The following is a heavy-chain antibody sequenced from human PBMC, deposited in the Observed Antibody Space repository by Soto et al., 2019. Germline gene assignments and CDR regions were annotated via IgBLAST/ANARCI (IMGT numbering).Heavy chain of an antibody. Sequence: QITLRESGPTLVKPTQTLTLTCTFSGFSFSTSGVGVGWISQPPGKALEWLALIYWDAGMRYSPSLKSRLTITMVTSKIHVVLTMTNRDPVDTAMYYCVEGQPARMSGHWGQGTLVTVSS. D-gene: IGHD6-6*01. CDR3: VEGQPARMSGH. J-gene: IGHJ1*01. CDR2: IYWDAGM. V-gene: IGHV2-5*02. CDR1: GFSFSTSGVG.